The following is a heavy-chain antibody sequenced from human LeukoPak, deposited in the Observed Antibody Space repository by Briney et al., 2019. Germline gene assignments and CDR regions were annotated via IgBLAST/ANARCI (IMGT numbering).Heavy chain of an antibody. CDR3: ARDSPMVTIFGVVIKDYYGIDV. V-gene: IGHV3-11*01. Sequence: PGGSLRLSCAASGFTFSDYYMSWIRQAPGKGLEWVSYISSSGSTIYYADSVKGRFTISRDNAKNSLYLQMNSLRAEDTAVYYCARDSPMVTIFGVVIKDYYGIDVWGQGTTVTVSS. J-gene: IGHJ6*02. CDR2: ISSSGSTI. D-gene: IGHD3-3*01. CDR1: GFTFSDYY.